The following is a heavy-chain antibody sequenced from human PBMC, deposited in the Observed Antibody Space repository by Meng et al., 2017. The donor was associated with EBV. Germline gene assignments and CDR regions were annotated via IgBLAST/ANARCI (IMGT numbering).Heavy chain of an antibody. J-gene: IGHJ4*02. CDR2: VNHAGRT. CDR3: AEGRGTFDY. Sequence: QVQLQQWGAGLLKPSETLSLTCGLSGESFSGYYCSWVRQSPGKGLEWIGEVNHAGRTNFNPSLKSRVSISLDMSKNQFSLKLNSVTVADTAVYYCAEGRGTFDYWGRGTLVTVSS. V-gene: IGHV4-34*01. CDR1: GESFSGYY.